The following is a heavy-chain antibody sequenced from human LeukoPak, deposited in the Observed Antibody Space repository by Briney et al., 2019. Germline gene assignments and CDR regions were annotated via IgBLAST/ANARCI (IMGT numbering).Heavy chain of an antibody. Sequence: GGSLRLSCAASGFTVSSNYMSWVRQAPGKGLGWVSVIYSGGSTYYADSVKGRFTISRDNSKNTLYLQMNSLRAEDTAVYYCARILRSTPVDAFDIWGQGTMVTVSS. CDR2: IYSGGST. D-gene: IGHD4-17*01. V-gene: IGHV3-53*01. CDR3: ARILRSTPVDAFDI. J-gene: IGHJ3*02. CDR1: GFTVSSNY.